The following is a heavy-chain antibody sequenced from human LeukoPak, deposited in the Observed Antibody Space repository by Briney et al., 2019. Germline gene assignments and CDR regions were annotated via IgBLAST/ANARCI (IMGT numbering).Heavy chain of an antibody. CDR2: ISWNSGSI. V-gene: IGHV3-9*01. CDR1: GFTFDNYA. D-gene: IGHD6-19*01. Sequence: GGSLRLSCAASGFTFDNYAMHWVRQAPGKGLEWVSGISWNSGSIGYADSVKGRFTLSRDNAKNSLYLQMNSLRIEDTALYYCAKDLRRQQWLVLDYWGQGSLVTVSS. CDR3: AKDLRRQQWLVLDY. J-gene: IGHJ4*02.